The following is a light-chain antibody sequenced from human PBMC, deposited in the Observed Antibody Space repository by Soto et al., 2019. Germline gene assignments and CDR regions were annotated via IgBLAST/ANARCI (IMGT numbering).Light chain of an antibody. CDR3: QQSYSTPPIT. V-gene: IGKV1-39*01. CDR2: AAS. J-gene: IGKJ5*01. CDR1: RSISSY. Sequence: DIQMTQSPSSLSASVGDRVTITCRASRSISSYLNWYQQKPGKAPKLLIYAASSLQSRVPSRFSGSGSGTDFTLTISSLQPEDFATYYCQQSYSTPPITFGQGTRLEIK.